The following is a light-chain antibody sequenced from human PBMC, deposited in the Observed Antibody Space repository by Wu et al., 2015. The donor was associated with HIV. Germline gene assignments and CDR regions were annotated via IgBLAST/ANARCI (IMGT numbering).Light chain of an antibody. Sequence: DIQMTQSPSSLSASVGDKVTITCRASQGINSFLAWYQQKPGKAPQLLIYLASTLQSGVPSRFSGSGSGTDFTLTISSLQPEDVATYYCLQDYTYPLTFGGGTKVEIK. CDR1: QGINSF. J-gene: IGKJ4*01. CDR3: LQDYTYPLT. V-gene: IGKV1-27*01. CDR2: LAS.